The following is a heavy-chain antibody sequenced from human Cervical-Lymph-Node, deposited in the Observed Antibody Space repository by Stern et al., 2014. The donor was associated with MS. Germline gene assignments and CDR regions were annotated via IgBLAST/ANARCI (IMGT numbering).Heavy chain of an antibody. D-gene: IGHD3-16*01. CDR2: IIPIFGTG. CDR3: ARVRMMGTPYFDY. V-gene: IGHV1-69*01. Sequence: VQLVDSGAEVKKPGSSVKVSCKASGGTFSSYAISWGRQAPGQGLEWMGGIIPIFGTGNYAQKFQGRVTITADESTSTAYMELSSLRSEDTAVYYCARVRMMGTPYFDYWGQGTLVTVSS. CDR1: GGTFSSYA. J-gene: IGHJ4*02.